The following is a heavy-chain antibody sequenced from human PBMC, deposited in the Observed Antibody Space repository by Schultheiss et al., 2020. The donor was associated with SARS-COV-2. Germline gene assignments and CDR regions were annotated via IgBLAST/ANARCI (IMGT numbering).Heavy chain of an antibody. CDR2: IYHSGST. V-gene: IGHV4-38-2*02. CDR1: GYSISSGYY. D-gene: IGHD1-26*01. CDR3: AREALGIVAAAGDY. Sequence: SETLSLTCTVSGYSISSGYYWGWIRQPPGKGLEWTGSIYHSGSTYYNPSLKSRVTISVDTSKNQFSLKLSSVTAADTAVYYCAREALGIVAAAGDYWGQGTLVSVSS. J-gene: IGHJ4*02.